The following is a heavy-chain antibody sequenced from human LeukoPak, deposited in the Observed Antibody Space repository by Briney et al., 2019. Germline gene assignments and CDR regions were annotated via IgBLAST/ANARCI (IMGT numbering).Heavy chain of an antibody. J-gene: IGHJ5*02. CDR1: GGSLSSDLYY. D-gene: IGHD3-3*01. Sequence: PSQTLPLTRTVSGGSLSSDLYYWNWLRQPAGTGLEGLGRFYNSGRTNFNPSLKSRVTISADTSKNQFSLKLRSVTAADTAVYYCARGDLKSDWFDPWGQGTLVIVST. V-gene: IGHV4-61*02. CDR3: ARGDLKSDWFDP. CDR2: FYNSGRT.